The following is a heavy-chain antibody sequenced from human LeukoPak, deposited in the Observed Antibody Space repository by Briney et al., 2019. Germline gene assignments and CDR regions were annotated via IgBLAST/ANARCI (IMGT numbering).Heavy chain of an antibody. Sequence: SETLSLTCSVSGDSVSRSDSYWDWIRQPPGKGLEWIGTIYHSGRTYYSPSRKSRVTMSVDPSNNQFSLNLRSVTAADTAVYYCARRRYYDGSGYLEWGQGTLLSVSS. V-gene: IGHV4-39*01. CDR2: IYHSGRT. D-gene: IGHD3-22*01. J-gene: IGHJ1*01. CDR3: ARRRYYDGSGYLE. CDR1: GDSVSRSDSY.